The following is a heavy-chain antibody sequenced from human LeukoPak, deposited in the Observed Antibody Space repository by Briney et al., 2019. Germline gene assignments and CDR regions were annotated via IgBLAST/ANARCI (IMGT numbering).Heavy chain of an antibody. CDR3: ARGKCEFDY. D-gene: IGHD5/OR15-5a*01. J-gene: IGHJ4*02. Sequence: GGSLRLSCAASGFSFSDYYMTWIRQAPGKGLEWVSYISTGGGTIYYADSVKGRFTMSRDNAENTLYLQMNSLRAEDTAVYYWARGKCEFDYWGQGTLVIVSS. V-gene: IGHV3-11*01. CDR1: GFSFSDYY. CDR2: ISTGGGTI.